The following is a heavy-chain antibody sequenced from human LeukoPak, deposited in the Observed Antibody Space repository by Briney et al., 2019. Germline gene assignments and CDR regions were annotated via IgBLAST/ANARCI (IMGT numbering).Heavy chain of an antibody. J-gene: IGHJ4*02. CDR3: ARRTGTYYYDSSGYSPWRYYFDY. D-gene: IGHD3-22*01. CDR2: IFTSGNT. CDR1: GGSISSHS. V-gene: IGHV4-4*07. Sequence: SETLSLTCTVSGGSISSHSWSWIRQPAGKGLEWIGRIFTSGNTYYNPSLKSRVIMSVDTSKNQFSLKLSSVTAADTAVFYCARRTGTYYYDSSGYSPWRYYFDYWGQGTLVTVSS.